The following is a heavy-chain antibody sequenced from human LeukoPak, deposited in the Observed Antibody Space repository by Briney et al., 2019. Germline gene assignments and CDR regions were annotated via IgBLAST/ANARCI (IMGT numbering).Heavy chain of an antibody. D-gene: IGHD3-10*01. CDR1: GFTFSSYS. CDR3: ARDQRADGETFDY. J-gene: IGHJ4*02. CDR2: ISSSSSYI. Sequence: PGGSLRLSFAASGFTFSSYSMNWVRRAPGKGLEWGSSISSSSSYIYYADSVKGRFTISRDNAKNSLYLQMNSMRAEDTAVYYCARDQRADGETFDYWGQGTLVTVSS. V-gene: IGHV3-21*01.